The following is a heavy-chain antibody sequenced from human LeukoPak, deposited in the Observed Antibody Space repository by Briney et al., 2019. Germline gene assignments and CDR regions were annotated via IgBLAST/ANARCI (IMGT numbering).Heavy chain of an antibody. CDR3: AKDVAAGTAYAFDI. D-gene: IGHD6-19*01. CDR1: DFVSSSYG. V-gene: IGHV3-33*06. Sequence: GESLKISCEASDFVSSSYGMHWVRQAPDKGLEWVAVIWYDGSKKYYAESVKGRFTISRDNSKNALYLQMNSLRAEDTAVYYCAKDVAAGTAYAFDIWGQGTMVTVSS. CDR2: IWYDGSKK. J-gene: IGHJ3*02.